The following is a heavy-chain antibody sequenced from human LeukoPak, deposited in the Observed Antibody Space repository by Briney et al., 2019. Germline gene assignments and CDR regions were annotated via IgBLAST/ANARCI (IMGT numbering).Heavy chain of an antibody. CDR3: LGYCSSTSCYWYYFDY. Sequence: PSETLSLTCAVSGYPISSGYYWGWIRQPPGKGLEWIGSIYHSGSTYYNPSLKSRVTISVDTSKNQFSLKLSSVTAADTAVYYCLGYCSSTSCYWYYFDYWGQGTLVTVSS. V-gene: IGHV4-38-2*01. CDR2: IYHSGST. CDR1: GYPISSGYY. J-gene: IGHJ4*02. D-gene: IGHD2-2*01.